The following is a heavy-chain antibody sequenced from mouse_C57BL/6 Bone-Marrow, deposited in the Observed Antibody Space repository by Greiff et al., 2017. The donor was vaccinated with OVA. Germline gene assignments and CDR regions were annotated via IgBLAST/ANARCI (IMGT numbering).Heavy chain of an antibody. CDR3: AREGLRRAMDY. J-gene: IGHJ4*01. CDR1: GYAFSSSW. D-gene: IGHD2-4*01. V-gene: IGHV1-82*01. Sequence: VKLLESGPELVKPGASVKISCKASGYAFSSSWMNWVKQRPGKGLEWIGRLYPGDGDTNYNGKFKGKATLTADKSSSTAYMQLSSLTSEDSAVYFCAREGLRRAMDYWGQGTSVTVSS. CDR2: LYPGDGDT.